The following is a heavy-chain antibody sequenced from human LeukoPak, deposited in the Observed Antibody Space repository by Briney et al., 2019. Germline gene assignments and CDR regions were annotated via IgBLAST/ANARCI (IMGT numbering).Heavy chain of an antibody. Sequence: PGGSLRLSCAASGFTFSSYWMSWVRQAPGKGLEWVPNIKQDGSEKYYVDSVKGRFTISRDNAKNSLYLQMNSLRAEDTAVYYCATGLHDYGGNWMRDAFDIWGQGTMVTVSS. CDR2: IKQDGSEK. D-gene: IGHD4-23*01. J-gene: IGHJ3*02. CDR1: GFTFSSYW. V-gene: IGHV3-7*01. CDR3: ATGLHDYGGNWMRDAFDI.